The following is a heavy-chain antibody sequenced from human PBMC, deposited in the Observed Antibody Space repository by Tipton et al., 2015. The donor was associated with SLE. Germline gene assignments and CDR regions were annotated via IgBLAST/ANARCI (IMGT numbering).Heavy chain of an antibody. Sequence: LRLSCAASGFTFSDYWMSWVRQAPGKGLEWIGEINHSGNTNYNPSLKSRVTISVDTSKNQFSLKLSSVTAADTAVYYCACRIAARRSSLIPFDYWGQGTLVTVSS. D-gene: IGHD6-6*01. CDR2: INHSGNT. V-gene: IGHV4-34*08. CDR1: GFTFSDYW. CDR3: ACRIAARRSSLIPFDY. J-gene: IGHJ4*02.